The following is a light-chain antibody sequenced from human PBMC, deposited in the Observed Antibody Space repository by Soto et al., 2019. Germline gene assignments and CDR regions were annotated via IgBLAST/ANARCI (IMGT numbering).Light chain of an antibody. Sequence: QSALTQPASVSGSPGQASTISCTGTSSEVGGYNYVSWYQQHPGKAPKLRIYDVSNRPSGVSNRFSGSKSGNTASLTIYGLQADDEADDYCSSDTYSSTLNVVFGGGTKLTVL. CDR1: SSEVGGYNY. J-gene: IGLJ2*01. CDR3: SSDTYSSTLNVV. V-gene: IGLV2-14*01. CDR2: DVS.